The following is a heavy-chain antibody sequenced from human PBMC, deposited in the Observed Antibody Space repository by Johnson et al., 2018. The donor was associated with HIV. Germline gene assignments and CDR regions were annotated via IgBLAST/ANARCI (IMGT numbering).Heavy chain of an antibody. Sequence: QVQLVESGGGVVQPGRYLRLSCAASGFSFSPYAMHWVRQTPGKGLEWVAVISYDGSNKYYADSVKGRFTISRDNSKNTLYLQMNSLRAEDTAVYYCARYSSGWQGLDAVDIWGQGTMVTVSS. V-gene: IGHV3-30-3*01. D-gene: IGHD6-19*01. CDR1: GFSFSPYA. CDR3: ARYSSGWQGLDAVDI. CDR2: ISYDGSNK. J-gene: IGHJ3*02.